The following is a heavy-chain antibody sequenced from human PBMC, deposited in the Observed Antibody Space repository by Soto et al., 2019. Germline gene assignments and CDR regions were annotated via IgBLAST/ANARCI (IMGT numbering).Heavy chain of an antibody. V-gene: IGHV4-34*01. Sequence: PSETLSLTCAVYGGSFSGYYWSWIRQPPGKGLEWIGEINHSGSTNYNPSLKSRVTISVDTSKNQFSLKLSSVTAADTAVYYCARGFFPRITMIVRKEKRYYFDYWCQGTLVTVSS. J-gene: IGHJ4*02. CDR2: INHSGST. CDR3: ARGFFPRITMIVRKEKRYYFDY. CDR1: GGSFSGYY. D-gene: IGHD3-22*01.